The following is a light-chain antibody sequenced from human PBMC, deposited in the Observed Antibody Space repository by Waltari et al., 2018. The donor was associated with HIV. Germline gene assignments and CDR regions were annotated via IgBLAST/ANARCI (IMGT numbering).Light chain of an antibody. CDR3: QQYNPYST. J-gene: IGKJ1*01. Sequence: DIQLTQSPSTLSASIGDRVTITCRASQSISTSLDWYQHKPGKAPKLLIYKASSLNSGVPSRFSGSGSGTDFTLTISSLQSDDFATYYCQQYNPYSTFGQGTKVELK. CDR2: KAS. V-gene: IGKV1-5*03. CDR1: QSISTS.